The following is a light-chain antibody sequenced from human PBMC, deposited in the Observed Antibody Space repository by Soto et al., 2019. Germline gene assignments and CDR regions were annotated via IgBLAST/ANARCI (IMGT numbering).Light chain of an antibody. V-gene: IGKV1-5*01. CDR2: DAS. J-gene: IGKJ5*01. CDR1: QSISNW. CDR3: QQYNSYPIT. Sequence: IHMTQSPSTLPASVGDRVTITCRASQSISNWLAWYQQKPGKAPNLLIYDASNLESGVPSRFSGSGSGTEFTLTISSLQPDDFATYYCQQYNSYPITFGQGTRLEIK.